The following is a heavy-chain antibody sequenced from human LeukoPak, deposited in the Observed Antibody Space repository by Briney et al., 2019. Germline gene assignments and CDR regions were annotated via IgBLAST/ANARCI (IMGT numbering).Heavy chain of an antibody. D-gene: IGHD3-3*01. Sequence: PGGSLRLSCAACVFTFSRYWASWVRQAPGKGLEWVDNINQDGSEKYYVDSVNGRFTISRDNAKNSLYLQMNSLRAEDTAVYYCARTIFGVVSYFDIWGQGTMVTVSS. CDR2: INQDGSEK. V-gene: IGHV3-7*01. J-gene: IGHJ3*02. CDR1: VFTFSRYW. CDR3: ARTIFGVVSYFDI.